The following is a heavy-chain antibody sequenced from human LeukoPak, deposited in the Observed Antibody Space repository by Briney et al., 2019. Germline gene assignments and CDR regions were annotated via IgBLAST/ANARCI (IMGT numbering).Heavy chain of an antibody. D-gene: IGHD3-10*01. V-gene: IGHV3-15*01. J-gene: IGHJ6*02. CDR2: IKSKTDGGTT. CDR1: GFTYSIYD. Sequence: PGGSLRLSCAASGFTYSIYDMSWVRQAPGKGLEWVGRIKSKTDGGTTDYAAPVKGRFTISRDDSKNTLYLQMNSLKAEDTAVYYCTALMVRGVTYYYYHGMDVWGQGTTVTVSS. CDR3: TALMVRGVTYYYYHGMDV.